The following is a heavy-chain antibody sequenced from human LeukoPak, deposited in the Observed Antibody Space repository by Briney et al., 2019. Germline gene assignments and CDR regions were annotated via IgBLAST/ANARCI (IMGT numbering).Heavy chain of an antibody. D-gene: IGHD5-24*01. V-gene: IGHV4-59*08. J-gene: IGHJ4*02. CDR3: ARSPIIGGDNYVILYDS. CDR1: GGSISPYY. Sequence: PSETLSLTCTVSGGSISPYYWSWIRQPPGKGLEWIGYIRYSGNSNYNPSLESRVSISIDTSQNQFSLRLSSVTAADTAIYYCARSPIIGGDNYVILYDSWGQGALVTVSS. CDR2: IRYSGNS.